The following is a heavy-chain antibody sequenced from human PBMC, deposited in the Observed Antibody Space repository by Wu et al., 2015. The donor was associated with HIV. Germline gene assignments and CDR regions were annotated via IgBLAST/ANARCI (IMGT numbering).Heavy chain of an antibody. CDR3: ARGLGRVRVTDPAFDI. Sequence: QVQLVQSGAEVKKPGASVKVSCKASGYTFTSYDINWVRQATGQGLEWMGWMNPNSGNTGYAQKFQGRVTITRNTSISTAYMELSSLRSEDTAVYYCARGLGRVRVTDPAFDIWGQGTMVTVSS. D-gene: IGHD4-11*01. CDR2: MNPNSGNT. CDR1: GYTFTSYD. J-gene: IGHJ3*02. V-gene: IGHV1-8*03.